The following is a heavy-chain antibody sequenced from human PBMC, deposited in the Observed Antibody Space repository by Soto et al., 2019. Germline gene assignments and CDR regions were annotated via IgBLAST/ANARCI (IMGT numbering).Heavy chain of an antibody. CDR2: INPGDSET. J-gene: IGHJ3*02. CDR1: GYSFTSYW. V-gene: IGHV5-51*01. CDR3: AKYSNSFDAFDI. D-gene: IGHD1-7*01. Sequence: PGESLKISCKGSGYSFTSYWIGWVRQMSGKGLEWMGIINPGDSETRYSPSFQGQVTISADKSISTAYLQWNSLKASDTAMYYCAKYSNSFDAFDIWGQGTMVTVSS.